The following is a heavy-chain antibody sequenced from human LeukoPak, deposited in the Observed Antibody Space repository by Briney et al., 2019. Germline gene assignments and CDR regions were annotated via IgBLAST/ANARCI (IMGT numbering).Heavy chain of an antibody. V-gene: IGHV1-46*01. D-gene: IGHD3-22*01. J-gene: IGHJ4*02. Sequence: ASVKVSCKASGYTFTSYYMHWVRQAPGQGLEWMGIINPSGGSTRYAQKLQGRVTMTRDTSTSTVYMELSSLRSEDTAVYYCARHGVYDSSFGYFDYWGQGTLVTVSS. CDR3: ARHGVYDSSFGYFDY. CDR2: INPSGGST. CDR1: GYTFTSYY.